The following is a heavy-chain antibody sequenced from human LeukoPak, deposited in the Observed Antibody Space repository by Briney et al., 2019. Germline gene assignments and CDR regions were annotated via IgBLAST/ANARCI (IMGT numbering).Heavy chain of an antibody. V-gene: IGHV1-69*06. CDR3: ARGDYGDYISDYYYYGMEV. Sequence: GASVKVSCKASGGTFSSYAISWVRQAPGQGLEWMGGIIPIFGTANYAQKFQGRVTITADKSTSTAYMELSSLRSEDTAVYYCARGDYGDYISDYYYYGMEVWGKGTTVTVSS. CDR2: IIPIFGTA. J-gene: IGHJ6*04. CDR1: GGTFSSYA. D-gene: IGHD4-17*01.